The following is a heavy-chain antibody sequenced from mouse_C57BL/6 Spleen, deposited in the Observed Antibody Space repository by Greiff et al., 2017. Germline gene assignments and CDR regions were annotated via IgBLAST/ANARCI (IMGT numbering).Heavy chain of an antibody. CDR2: IDPSDSYT. CDR3: ARNDGYYVDY. D-gene: IGHD2-3*01. J-gene: IGHJ2*01. Sequence: QVQLKQPGAELVKPGASVKLSCKASGYTFTSYWMQWVKQRPGQGLEWIGEIDPSDSYTNYNQKFKGKATLTVDTSSSTAYMQLSSLTSEDSAVYYCARNDGYYVDYWGQGTTLTVSS. CDR1: GYTFTSYW. V-gene: IGHV1-50*01.